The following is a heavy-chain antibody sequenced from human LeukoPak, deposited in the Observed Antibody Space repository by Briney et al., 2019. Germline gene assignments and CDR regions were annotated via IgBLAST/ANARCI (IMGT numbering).Heavy chain of an antibody. CDR3: ARWHSHGRYFDY. Sequence: SETLSLTCAVYGGSFSGYYWSWIRQPPGKGLEWIGEINHSGSTNYNPSLKSRVTISVDTSKNQFSLKLTSATAADTAVYYCARWHSHGRYFDYWGQGALVTVSP. CDR1: GGSFSGYY. CDR2: INHSGST. J-gene: IGHJ4*02. D-gene: IGHD2-21*01. V-gene: IGHV4-34*01.